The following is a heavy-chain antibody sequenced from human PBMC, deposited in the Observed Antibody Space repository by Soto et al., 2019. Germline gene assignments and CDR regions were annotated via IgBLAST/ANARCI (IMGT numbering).Heavy chain of an antibody. D-gene: IGHD1-1*01. J-gene: IGHJ4*02. V-gene: IGHV3-23*01. Sequence: GGSLRLSCAAAGFSFSSYAMTWFRQAPGKGLDWVSGLSSSGADAVYADSVKGRFTISRDNSKDTLYLQMNRLRAEDTATYYCAKYKYDNSPRIFEYWGQRAPVTVSS. CDR2: LSSSGADA. CDR3: AKYKYDNSPRIFEY. CDR1: GFSFSSYA.